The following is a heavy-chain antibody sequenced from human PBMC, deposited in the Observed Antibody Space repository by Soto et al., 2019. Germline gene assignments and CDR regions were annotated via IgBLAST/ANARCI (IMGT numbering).Heavy chain of an antibody. V-gene: IGHV5-51*01. CDR3: SSSSNYALYYYYGMDF. J-gene: IGHJ6*02. Sequence: PWESLRISYKGSGCSFTSYWIGWMRQMPGKGLEWMGIIYPGDSDTRYSPSFQGQVTISADKSISTAYLQWSSLKASDTAMYYCSSSSNYALYYYYGMDFWGQGTTVTVSS. D-gene: IGHD4-4*01. CDR1: GCSFTSYW. CDR2: IYPGDSDT.